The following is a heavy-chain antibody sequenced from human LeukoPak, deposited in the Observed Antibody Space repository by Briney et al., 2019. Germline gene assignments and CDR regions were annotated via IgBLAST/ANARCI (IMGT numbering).Heavy chain of an antibody. CDR3: ARPQHGDLYAFDI. D-gene: IGHD4-17*01. V-gene: IGHV3-74*01. J-gene: IGHJ3*02. CDR2: INGDGSSA. Sequence: PGGSLRLSCAASGFTFSSYWMHWVRQAPGKRLVWASRINGDGSSATYADSVKGRFTISRDSAKNTVYLQMNSLRAEDTAVYYCARPQHGDLYAFDIWGQGTMVTVSS. CDR1: GFTFSSYW.